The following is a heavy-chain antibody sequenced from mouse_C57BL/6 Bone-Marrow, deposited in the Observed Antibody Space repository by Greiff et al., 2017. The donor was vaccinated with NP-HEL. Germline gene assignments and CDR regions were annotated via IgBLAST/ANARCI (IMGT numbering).Heavy chain of an antibody. CDR1: GFNIKDDY. CDR3: TTPVKGDY. Sequence: EVKLVESGAELVRPGASVKLSCTASGFNIKDDYMHWVKQRPEQGLEWIGWIDPENGDTEYASKFQGKATITADTSSNTAYLQLSSLTSEDTAVYYCTTPVKGDYWGQGTTLTVSS. D-gene: IGHD2-12*01. V-gene: IGHV14-4*01. J-gene: IGHJ2*01. CDR2: IDPENGDT.